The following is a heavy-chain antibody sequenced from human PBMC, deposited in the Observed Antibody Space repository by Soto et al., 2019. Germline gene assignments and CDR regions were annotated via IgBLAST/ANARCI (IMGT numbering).Heavy chain of an antibody. D-gene: IGHD2-15*01. CDR3: SRVNFLYIYSMDG. V-gene: IGHV3-48*03. CDR1: GFSFRTSE. Sequence: GESLRHSCSASGFSFRTSEMNWVRQAPGKGLEWISYVSASGSPIFYADSVKGRFIVSRDNAKNSLYLQMNSLRVEDTAVYYCSRVNFLYIYSMDGCGQGSTLSLS. J-gene: IGHJ6*02. CDR2: VSASGSPI.